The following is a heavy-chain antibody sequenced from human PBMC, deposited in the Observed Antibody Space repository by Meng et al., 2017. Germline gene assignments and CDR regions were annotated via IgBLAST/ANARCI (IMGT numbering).Heavy chain of an antibody. Sequence: EVQLVESGGGLVQPGGSLTLSCAASGFTFNNYGMHWVRQVPGKGLVWVSRISGDGSITNYADSVKGRFTISRDNAKNTLYLQMNSLRPEDTAVYYCLDEAPRSDYWGQGSLVTVSS. CDR3: LDEAPRSDY. D-gene: IGHD1-1*01. CDR1: GFTFNNYG. V-gene: IGHV3-74*01. CDR2: ISGDGSIT. J-gene: IGHJ4*02.